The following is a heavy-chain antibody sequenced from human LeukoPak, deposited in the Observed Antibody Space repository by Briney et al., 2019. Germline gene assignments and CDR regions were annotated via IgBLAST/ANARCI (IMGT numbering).Heavy chain of an antibody. D-gene: IGHD6-19*01. CDR3: ARQCGSSGCRDYGMDV. CDR2: IYPADSDT. V-gene: IGHV5-51*01. J-gene: IGHJ6*02. CDR1: GYSFTSYW. Sequence: KGGESLKISCKSSGYSFTSYWIAWVRQMPGKGLDWMGSIYPADSDTRYSPSFQGQVTISADKSISTAYLQWSSLKASDTAMYYCARQCGSSGCRDYGMDVWGQGTTVTVSS.